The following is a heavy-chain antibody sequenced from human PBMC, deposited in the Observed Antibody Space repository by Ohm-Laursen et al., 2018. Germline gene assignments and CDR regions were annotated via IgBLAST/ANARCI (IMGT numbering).Heavy chain of an antibody. Sequence: GSLRLSCAATGFTVSSNYMNWVRQAPGKGLEWVSVFYSGGSTYYADSVKGRFTISRDNSKNTVYLQMNSLRAEDTAVYYCARDLRDFWSGALDYWGQGTRVTVSS. CDR3: ARDLRDFWSGALDY. J-gene: IGHJ4*02. CDR2: FYSGGST. D-gene: IGHD3-3*01. CDR1: GFTVSSNY. V-gene: IGHV3-53*01.